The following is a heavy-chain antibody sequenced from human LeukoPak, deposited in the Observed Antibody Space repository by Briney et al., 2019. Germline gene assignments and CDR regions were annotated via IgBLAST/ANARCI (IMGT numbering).Heavy chain of an antibody. D-gene: IGHD1-26*01. CDR1: GFTFSTYS. CDR2: ITSSNSYI. CDR3: AKDFSGDY. Sequence: GGSLRRSCAASGFTFSTYSMSWVRQAPGKGLEWVSSITSSNSYIYYVDSVKGRFTISRDNAKSSLYLQMNSLRAEDTAVYYCAKDFSGDYWGQGTLVTVSS. J-gene: IGHJ4*02. V-gene: IGHV3-21*01.